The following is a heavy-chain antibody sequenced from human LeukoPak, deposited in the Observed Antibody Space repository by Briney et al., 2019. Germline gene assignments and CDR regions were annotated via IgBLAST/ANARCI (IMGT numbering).Heavy chain of an antibody. CDR3: ARESSYFDY. Sequence: PSETLSLTCTVSGGSVSSGSYYWSWIRQPPGKGLEWIGYIYYSGSTNYNPSLKSRVTISVDTSTNQFSLKLSSVTAADTAVYYCARESSYFDYWGQGTLVTVSS. CDR2: IYYSGST. J-gene: IGHJ4*02. V-gene: IGHV4-61*01. CDR1: GGSVSSGSYY.